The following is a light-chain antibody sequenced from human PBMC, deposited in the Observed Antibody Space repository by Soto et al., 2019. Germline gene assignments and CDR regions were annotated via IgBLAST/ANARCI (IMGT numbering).Light chain of an antibody. J-gene: IGLJ1*01. V-gene: IGLV1-44*01. Sequence: QSVLTQPPSASGTPGQRVTISCSGSSSNIGSNTVNWYQQLPGTAPKLLIYRIYQRPSGVPDRFSGSQSGTSASLALSGLQSDDEADYYCAAWDDSLNGHVFGTGTQLTVL. CDR1: SSNIGSNT. CDR3: AAWDDSLNGHV. CDR2: RIY.